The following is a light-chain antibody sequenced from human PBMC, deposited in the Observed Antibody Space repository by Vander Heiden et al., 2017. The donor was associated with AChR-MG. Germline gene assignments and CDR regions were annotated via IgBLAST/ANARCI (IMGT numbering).Light chain of an antibody. Sequence: DIQMTQSPSTLSASVGDRVIITCRASQSIGTWLAWYQQNQGKSPRLLIYRASNLESGVPSRFSGSGSGTEFTLTISSLQPDDFGTYYCQQCSSYSDISFGQGTRLEIK. V-gene: IGKV1-5*03. CDR2: RAS. CDR1: QSIGTW. J-gene: IGKJ5*01. CDR3: QQCSSYSDIS.